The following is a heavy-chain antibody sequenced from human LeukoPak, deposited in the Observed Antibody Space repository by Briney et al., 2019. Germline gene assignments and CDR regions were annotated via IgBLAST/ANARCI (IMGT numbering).Heavy chain of an antibody. CDR3: ARDPGGSGWYKGVFDY. V-gene: IGHV3-33*01. CDR2: IWYDGSNK. Sequence: PGGSLRLSCAASGFTFSSYGMHWVRQAPGKGLEWVAVIWYDGSNKYYADSVKGRFTISRDNSKNTLYLQMNSLRAVDTAVYYCARDPGGSGWYKGVFDYWGQGTLVTVSS. D-gene: IGHD6-19*01. J-gene: IGHJ4*02. CDR1: GFTFSSYG.